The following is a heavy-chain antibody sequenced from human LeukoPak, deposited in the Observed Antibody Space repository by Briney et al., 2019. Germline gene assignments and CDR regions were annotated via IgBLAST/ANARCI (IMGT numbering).Heavy chain of an antibody. CDR2: ISGSGGST. D-gene: IGHD6-13*01. Sequence: GGSLRLSCAASGFTFSSYAMSWVRQAPGKGLEWVSAISGSGGSTYYADSVKGRFTISRDNSKNTLYLQMNSLRAEDTAVYYCAKGSGIAAAGRYYYYMDVWAKGPRSPSP. CDR1: GFTFSSYA. CDR3: AKGSGIAAAGRYYYYMDV. J-gene: IGHJ6*03. V-gene: IGHV3-23*01.